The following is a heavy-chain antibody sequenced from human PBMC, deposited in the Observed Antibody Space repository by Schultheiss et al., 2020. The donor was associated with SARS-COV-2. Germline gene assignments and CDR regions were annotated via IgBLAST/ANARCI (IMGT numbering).Heavy chain of an antibody. CDR2: INSEGSST. CDR3: ARADCSGGSCYDY. J-gene: IGHJ4*02. V-gene: IGHV3-74*01. D-gene: IGHD2-15*01. CDR1: GFTFSSNY. Sequence: VGSLRLSCAASGFTFSSNYMSWVRQAPGKGLEWVSRINSEGSSTSYADSVKGRFTISRDNAKNSLYLEMNSLRAGDTAVYYCARADCSGGSCYDYWGQGTLVTVSS.